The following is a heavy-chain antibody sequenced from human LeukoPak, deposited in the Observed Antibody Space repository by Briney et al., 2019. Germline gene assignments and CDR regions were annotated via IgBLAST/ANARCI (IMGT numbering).Heavy chain of an antibody. Sequence: ASVKVSCKASGYTFTSYGISWVRRTPGQGLEWMGWISAYNGNTNYAQKLQGRVTMTTDTSTSTAYMELRSLRSDDTAVYYCARESADYGDYDAFDIWGQGTMVTVSS. J-gene: IGHJ3*02. CDR1: GYTFTSYG. CDR3: ARESADYGDYDAFDI. CDR2: ISAYNGNT. D-gene: IGHD4-17*01. V-gene: IGHV1-18*01.